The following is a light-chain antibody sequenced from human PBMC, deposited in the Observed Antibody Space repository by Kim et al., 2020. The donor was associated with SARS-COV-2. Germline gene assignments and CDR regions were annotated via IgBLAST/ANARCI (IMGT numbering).Light chain of an antibody. Sequence: ALGKTVRITCQGDILRSYFASWYQQMPGQAPLLVIFGKNNRPSGIPDRVSGSNSGSTASLTITGAQAEDEADDYCSSRDSGAYHVVFGGGTKVTVL. CDR1: ILRSYF. CDR3: SSRDSGAYHVV. V-gene: IGLV3-19*01. J-gene: IGLJ3*02. CDR2: GKN.